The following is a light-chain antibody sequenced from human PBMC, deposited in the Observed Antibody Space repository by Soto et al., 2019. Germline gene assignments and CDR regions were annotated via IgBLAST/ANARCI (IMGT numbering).Light chain of an antibody. CDR3: ASYGGSSNYV. CDR2: DVT. Sequence: QSALTQPASVSGSPGQSITISCTGSSGDVGRYNYVSWYQQHPGKAPKLMIYDVTSRPSGVSNRFSGSKSGNTASLTISGLQAEDEADYFCASYGGSSNYVFRTGTKLTVL. J-gene: IGLJ1*01. V-gene: IGLV2-14*03. CDR1: SGDVGRYNY.